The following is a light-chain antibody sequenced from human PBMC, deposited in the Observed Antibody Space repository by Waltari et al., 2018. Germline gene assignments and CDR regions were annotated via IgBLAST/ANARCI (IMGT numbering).Light chain of an antibody. Sequence: DIQMTHSPSSLTASVGNRVPIPCRASQDIGDFLVWFQQRPGKAPKSLIYAASTLQGGVPSRVSGSGSGTDFTLTISSLQPEDSGTYYCQQYQEYPHTFGGGTRVEVK. CDR3: QQYQEYPHT. CDR1: QDIGDF. CDR2: AAS. J-gene: IGKJ4*01. V-gene: IGKV1-16*01.